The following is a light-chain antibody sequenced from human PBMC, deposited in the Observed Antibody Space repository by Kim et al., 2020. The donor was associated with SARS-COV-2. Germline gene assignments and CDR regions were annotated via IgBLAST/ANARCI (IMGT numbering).Light chain of an antibody. CDR2: GKN. Sequence: SSELTQDPAVSVVLGQTVRITCQGDSLRSYYASWYQQKPGQAPVLVIYGKNNRPSGIPDRFSGSSSGNTASLTITGAQAEDEADYYCISRDSSGNHRVFGGGTKLTVL. V-gene: IGLV3-19*01. CDR1: SLRSYY. J-gene: IGLJ3*02. CDR3: ISRDSSGNHRV.